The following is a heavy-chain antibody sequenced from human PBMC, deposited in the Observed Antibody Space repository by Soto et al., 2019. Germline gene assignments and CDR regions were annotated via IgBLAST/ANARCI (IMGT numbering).Heavy chain of an antibody. J-gene: IGHJ4*02. CDR1: GCTFSSYP. D-gene: IGHD1-7*01. CDR2: IIPILDIT. Sequence: QVQLVQSGAEVKKPGSSVKVSCKASGCTFSSYPISWVRQAPGQGLEWMGRIIPILDITDYAQRFQGRVTTTADKSTSTAYMELSSLSSDDTAVYYCARPTSTGTTSGYSFDYWGQGTLVTVSS. CDR3: ARPTSTGTTSGYSFDY. V-gene: IGHV1-69*02.